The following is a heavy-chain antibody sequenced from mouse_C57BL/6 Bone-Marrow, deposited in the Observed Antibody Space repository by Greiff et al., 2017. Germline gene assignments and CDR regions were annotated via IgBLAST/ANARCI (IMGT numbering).Heavy chain of an antibody. J-gene: IGHJ4*01. D-gene: IGHD4-1*01. V-gene: IGHV1-53*01. CDR2: INPSNGGT. CDR3: ARGLGPYYAMDY. CDR1: GYTFTSYW. Sequence: QVQLQQPGTELVKPGASVKLSCKASGYTFTSYWMHWVKQRPGQGLEWIGNINPSNGGTNYNEKFRSKATLTVDKSSSTAYMQLSSLTSEDSAVYYCARGLGPYYAMDYWGQGTSVTVSS.